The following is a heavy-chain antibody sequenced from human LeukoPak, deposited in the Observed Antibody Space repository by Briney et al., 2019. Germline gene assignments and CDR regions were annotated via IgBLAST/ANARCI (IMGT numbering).Heavy chain of an antibody. CDR1: GYTFTSYD. Sequence: ASVKVSCKASGYTFTSYDINWVRQATGQGLEWMGWTDPNSGNTGYAQKFQGRVTMTRDTSISTAYMELSSLTSEDTAVYYCAKDKFVMVRGVNAFDIWGQGTMVTVSS. D-gene: IGHD3-10*01. CDR3: AKDKFVMVRGVNAFDI. J-gene: IGHJ3*02. V-gene: IGHV1-8*02. CDR2: TDPNSGNT.